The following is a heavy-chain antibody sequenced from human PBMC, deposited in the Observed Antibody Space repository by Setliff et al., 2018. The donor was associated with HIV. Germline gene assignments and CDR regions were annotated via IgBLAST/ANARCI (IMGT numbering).Heavy chain of an antibody. Sequence: ASVKVSCKASGYTFNNXXXSWVRQAPGQGLEWMGWINTHSGYTNYAQNVQGRVTITADESTTTTYMELNSLRSADTAVYYFARGGLLRRTVNLLDGTVDYWDYYIDVWG. CDR1: GYTFNNXX. V-gene: IGHV1-18*01. D-gene: IGHD4-17*01. CDR2: INTHSGYT. CDR3: ARGGLLRRTVNLLDGTVDYWDYYIDV. J-gene: IGHJ6*03.